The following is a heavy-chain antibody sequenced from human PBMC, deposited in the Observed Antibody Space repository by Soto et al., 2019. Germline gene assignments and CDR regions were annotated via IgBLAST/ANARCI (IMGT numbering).Heavy chain of an antibody. CDR1: GLTFSQYW. D-gene: IGHD3-3*01. CDR2: ISDDGTIT. CDR3: ATAVDYDFWSGTTHYGMDV. Sequence: GGSLRLSCAASGLTFSQYWMHWVRQAPGQGLFWVSRISDDGTITDYADSVKGRFTVSRDNARNTHSLQMNSLRSEDTAVYFCATAVDYDFWSGTTHYGMDVWGQGTTVTVYS. V-gene: IGHV3-74*01. J-gene: IGHJ6*02.